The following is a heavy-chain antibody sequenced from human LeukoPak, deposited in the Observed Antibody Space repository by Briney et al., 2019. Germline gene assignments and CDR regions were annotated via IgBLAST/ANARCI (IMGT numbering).Heavy chain of an antibody. CDR2: IYPGDSDT. Sequence: GESLKISCKGSGYSFTSYWIGWVRQMPGKGLEWMGIIYPGDSDTRYSPSFQGQVTISADKSISTAYLQWSSLKAPDTAIYYCARQMPQDGFDIWGQGTMVTVSS. J-gene: IGHJ3*02. CDR3: ARQMPQDGFDI. D-gene: IGHD2-2*01. V-gene: IGHV5-51*01. CDR1: GYSFTSYW.